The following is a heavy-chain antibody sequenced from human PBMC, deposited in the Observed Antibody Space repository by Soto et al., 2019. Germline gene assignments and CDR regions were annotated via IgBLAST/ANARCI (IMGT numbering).Heavy chain of an antibody. Sequence: SETLSLTCTVPGGSISSGGHYWSWVRQHPGKGLEWIGCIFYSGSTYYNPSLKSRVTISVDTSKNQFSLKLTSVTAADTAVYFCARDNYGSSGYYYGAFHIWGQGTMVTVSS. V-gene: IGHV4-31*03. CDR3: ARDNYGSSGYYYGAFHI. J-gene: IGHJ3*02. CDR1: GGSISSGGHY. D-gene: IGHD3-22*01. CDR2: IFYSGST.